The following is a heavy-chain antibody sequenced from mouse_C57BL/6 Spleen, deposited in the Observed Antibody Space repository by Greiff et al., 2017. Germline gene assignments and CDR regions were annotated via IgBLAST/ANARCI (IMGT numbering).Heavy chain of an antibody. D-gene: IGHD1-1*01. CDR3: ARDRTVVHYYAMDY. V-gene: IGHV3-6*01. CDR2: ISYDGSN. J-gene: IGHJ4*01. Sequence: VQLKESGPGLVKPSQSLSLTCSVTGYSITSGYYWNWIRQFPGNKLEWMGYISYDGSNNYNPSLKNRISITRDTSKNQFFLKLNSVTTEDTATYYCARDRTVVHYYAMDYWGQGTSVTVSS. CDR1: GYSITSGYY.